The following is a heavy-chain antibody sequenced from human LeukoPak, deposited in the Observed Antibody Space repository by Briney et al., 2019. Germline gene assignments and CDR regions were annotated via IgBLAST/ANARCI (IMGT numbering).Heavy chain of an antibody. V-gene: IGHV3-21*01. CDR3: ARGTSDYDHDY. Sequence: GGSLRLSCAASGFTFSDYSMNWVRQAPGKGLEWVSSISTTSRYKYYADSVEGRFTISRDNAKNSVYLQMNSLRAEDTAVYYCARGTSDYDHDYWGQGTLVTVSS. D-gene: IGHD5-12*01. CDR2: ISTTSRYK. J-gene: IGHJ4*02. CDR1: GFTFSDYS.